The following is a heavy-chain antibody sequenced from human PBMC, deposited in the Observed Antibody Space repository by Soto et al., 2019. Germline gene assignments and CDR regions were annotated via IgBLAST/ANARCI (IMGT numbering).Heavy chain of an antibody. Sequence: GESLKISCKGSGYSFTSYWIGWVRQMPGKGLEWMGIIYPGDSDTRYSPSFQGQVTISADKSISTAYLQWSSLKASDTAMYYCARHAHYGSGSYYLADAFDIWGQGTMVTVSS. CDR2: IYPGDSDT. CDR3: ARHAHYGSGSYYLADAFDI. J-gene: IGHJ3*02. V-gene: IGHV5-51*01. D-gene: IGHD3-10*01. CDR1: GYSFTSYW.